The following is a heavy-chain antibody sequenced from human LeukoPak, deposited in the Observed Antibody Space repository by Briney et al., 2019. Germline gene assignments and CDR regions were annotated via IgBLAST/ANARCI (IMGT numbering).Heavy chain of an antibody. CDR1: GYTFTGYY. CDR2: INPNSGGT. CDR3: ARGIYDSSDFEYFQH. Sequence: ASVRVSCKASGYTFTGYYMHWVRQAPGQGLEWMGWINPNSGGTNYAQKFQGRVTMTRDTSISTAYMVLSRLRSDDTAVYYCARGIYDSSDFEYFQHWGQGTLVTVSS. J-gene: IGHJ1*01. D-gene: IGHD3-22*01. V-gene: IGHV1-2*02.